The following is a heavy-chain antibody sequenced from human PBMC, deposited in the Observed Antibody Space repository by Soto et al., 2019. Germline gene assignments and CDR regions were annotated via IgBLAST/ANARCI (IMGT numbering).Heavy chain of an antibody. CDR3: AAALPYYYDSSGYPISGYFDY. CDR1: GFTFTSSA. V-gene: IGHV1-58*02. Sequence: SVKVSCKASGFTFTSSAMQWVRQARGQRLEWIGWIVVGSGNTNYAQKFQERVTITRDMSTSTAYMELSSLRSEDTAVYYCAAALPYYYDSSGYPISGYFDYWGQGTLVTVSS. J-gene: IGHJ4*02. CDR2: IVVGSGNT. D-gene: IGHD3-22*01.